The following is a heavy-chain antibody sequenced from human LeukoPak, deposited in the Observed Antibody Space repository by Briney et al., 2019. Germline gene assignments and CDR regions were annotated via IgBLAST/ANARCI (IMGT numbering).Heavy chain of an antibody. Sequence: GRSLRLSCAASGFTFSSSGMHWVRQAPGKGLEWVAVIWYDGSNKYYADSVKGRITISRDNSKNTLYLQMNSLRAEDTAVYYCATYSGTYSGYLDYWGQGTLVTVSS. CDR2: IWYDGSNK. D-gene: IGHD2-21*01. V-gene: IGHV3-33*08. CDR3: ATYSGTYSGYLDY. J-gene: IGHJ4*02. CDR1: GFTFSSSG.